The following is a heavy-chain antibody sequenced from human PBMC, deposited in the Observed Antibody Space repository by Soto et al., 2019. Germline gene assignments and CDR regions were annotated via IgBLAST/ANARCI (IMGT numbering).Heavy chain of an antibody. CDR2: ISGYNGNT. CDR3: AREWQLGY. V-gene: IGHV1-18*01. D-gene: IGHD6-6*01. J-gene: IGHJ4*02. CDR1: GYTFTNYG. Sequence: VQLVQSGAEVKKPGASVKVPCKASGYTFTNYGFSWVRQAPGQGLEWMGWISGYNGNTNYAERLQGRVTMTTDTTTSTAYMELKSFRYDDTAVYYCAREWQLGYWGQGAPVTVTS.